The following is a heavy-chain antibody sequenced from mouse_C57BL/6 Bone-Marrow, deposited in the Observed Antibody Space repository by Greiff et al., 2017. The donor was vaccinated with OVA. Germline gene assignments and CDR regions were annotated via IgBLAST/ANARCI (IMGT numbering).Heavy chain of an antibody. J-gene: IGHJ4*01. CDR1: GYAFSSYW. CDR3: ARSYDYGSRYAMDY. D-gene: IGHD1-1*01. V-gene: IGHV1-80*01. Sequence: QVQLQQSGAELVKPGASVKISCKASGYAFSSYWMNWVKQRPGKGLEWIGQIYPGDGDTNYNGKFKGKATLTADKSSSTAYMQLSSLTSEDSAVYFCARSYDYGSRYAMDYWGQGTSVTASS. CDR2: IYPGDGDT.